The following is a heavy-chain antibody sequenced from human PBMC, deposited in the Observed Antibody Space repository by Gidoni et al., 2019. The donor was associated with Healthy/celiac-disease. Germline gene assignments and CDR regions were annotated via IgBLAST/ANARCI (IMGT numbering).Heavy chain of an antibody. V-gene: IGHV4-39*01. CDR1: GGSIRSGSYH. D-gene: IGHD2-2*01. J-gene: IGHJ5*02. CDR2: IYYSGST. CDR3: ARHAGGIGYCSSTSCHNWFDP. Sequence: QLPLQESGPGLVKPSETLSLTCTVPGGSIRSGSYHWAWIRQPPGKGLEWIGSIYYSGSTYYNPSLKSRVTISVDTSKNQFSLKLSSVTAADTAVYYCARHAGGIGYCSSTSCHNWFDPWGQGTLVTVSS.